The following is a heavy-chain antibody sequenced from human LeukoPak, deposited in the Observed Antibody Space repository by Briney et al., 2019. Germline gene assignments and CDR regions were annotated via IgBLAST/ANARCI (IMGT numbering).Heavy chain of an antibody. D-gene: IGHD1-26*01. J-gene: IGHJ4*02. V-gene: IGHV4-59*08. CDR2: IYYSGST. CDR3: ARHVGLGSSTSRFDY. Sequence: PSETLSLTCTVPGGSISNYYWSWIRQPPGKGLEWIGYIYYSGSTNYNPSLKSRVTMSVDTSKNQFSLKLSSVTAADTALYYCARHVGLGSSTSRFDYRGQGTLVTVSS. CDR1: GGSISNYY.